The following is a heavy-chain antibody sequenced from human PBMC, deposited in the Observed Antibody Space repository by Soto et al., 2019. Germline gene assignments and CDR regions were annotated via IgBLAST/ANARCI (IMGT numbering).Heavy chain of an antibody. Sequence: QVQLVESGGGVVQPGRSLRLSCAASGFTFSSYGMHWVRQAPGKGLEWVAVISYDGINKYYADSVKGRFTISRDNSKNTLYLQMNSLRAEDTAVYYCGKDISVEYSSRCSPLYFDYWGQGTLVTVSS. V-gene: IGHV3-30*18. CDR2: ISYDGINK. D-gene: IGHD6-13*01. J-gene: IGHJ4*02. CDR3: GKDISVEYSSRCSPLYFDY. CDR1: GFTFSSYG.